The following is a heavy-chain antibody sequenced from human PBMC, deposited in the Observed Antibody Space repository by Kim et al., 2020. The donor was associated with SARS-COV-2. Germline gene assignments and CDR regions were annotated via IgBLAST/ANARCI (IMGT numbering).Heavy chain of an antibody. CDR1: GFTFSSYS. CDR2: ISGSSSTI. D-gene: IGHD2-15*01. CDR3: AVEDELDNWSCGSCQGRGGGY. J-gene: IGHJ4*02. V-gene: IGHV3-48*02. Sequence: GGSLRLSCAASGFTFSSYSMNWVRQAPGKGLEWVSYISGSSSTIYYADSVKGRFTISRDNAGNSLYLQMNSLRDEDTAVYYCAVEDELDNWSCGSCQGRGGGYWGQGTLVTVSS.